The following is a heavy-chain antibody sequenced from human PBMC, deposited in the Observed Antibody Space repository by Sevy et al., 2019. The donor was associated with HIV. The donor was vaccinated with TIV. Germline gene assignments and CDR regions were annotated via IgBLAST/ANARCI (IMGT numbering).Heavy chain of an antibody. J-gene: IGHJ3*02. CDR1: GFTFSSYW. V-gene: IGHV3-7*04. CDR2: IKEDGREK. D-gene: IGHD3-22*01. Sequence: LSLTCAASGFTFSSYWMSWVRQAPGKGLEWVGNIKEDGREKYYADSVKGRFTISRDNAKNSLYLQMSSLRAGDTAVYYCARGDYYDSSGYFTDAFDIWGQGTMVTVSS. CDR3: ARGDYYDSSGYFTDAFDI.